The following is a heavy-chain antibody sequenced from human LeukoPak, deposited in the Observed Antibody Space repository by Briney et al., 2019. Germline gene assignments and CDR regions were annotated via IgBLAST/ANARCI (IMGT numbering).Heavy chain of an antibody. V-gene: IGHV3-21*06. Sequence: PGGSLRLSCGVSGFTFNSYSMNWVRQAPGKGLEWVASIIGSGSEMFYADSLKGRFTISRDNSENSLYLQMSSLRVEDTAVYYCAKVQSDIVGAMFFAFDVWGQGTMVSVSS. J-gene: IGHJ3*01. D-gene: IGHD1-26*01. CDR1: GFTFNSYS. CDR2: IIGSGSEM. CDR3: AKVQSDIVGAMFFAFDV.